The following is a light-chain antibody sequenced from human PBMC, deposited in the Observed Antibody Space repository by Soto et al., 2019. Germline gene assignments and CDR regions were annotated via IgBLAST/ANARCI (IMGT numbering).Light chain of an antibody. Sequence: EIVVTQSPATLSLCPGQRDTLSCRTSQNINNKLVWYQQIPGQAPRLLIYGASTRATGIPARFSGSGSGTEYTHTISSLQSEDFAVYDWQHYNNWPLTCGGGTRVEIK. CDR3: QHYNNWPLT. J-gene: IGKJ4*01. CDR1: QNINNK. V-gene: IGKV3-15*01. CDR2: GAS.